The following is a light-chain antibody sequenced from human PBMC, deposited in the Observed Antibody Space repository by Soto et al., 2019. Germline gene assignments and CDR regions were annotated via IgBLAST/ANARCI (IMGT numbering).Light chain of an antibody. V-gene: IGLV2-11*01. J-gene: IGLJ3*02. Sequence: QSALAQPRSVSRSPGQSVAISCTGTNSDIGDYKFVSWYQQHPGKAPKVMIYDVSKRPSGVPDRFSGSKSGNTASLTISGLQAEDEADYYCCSYPGTHTWVFGGGTKGTVL. CDR1: NSDIGDYKF. CDR2: DVS. CDR3: CSYPGTHTWV.